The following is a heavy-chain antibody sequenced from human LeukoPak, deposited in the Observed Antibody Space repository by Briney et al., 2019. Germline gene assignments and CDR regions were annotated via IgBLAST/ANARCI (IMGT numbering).Heavy chain of an antibody. CDR1: GFTVSSNY. V-gene: IGHV3-53*01. D-gene: IGHD2-21*02. J-gene: IGHJ3*02. CDR3: ARAVVVTALGAFDI. CDR2: IYSGGST. Sequence: TGGSLRLSCAASGFTVSSNYMSWVRQAPGKGLEWVSVIYSGGSTYYADSVKGRFTISRDNSKNTLYLQMNSLRAEDTAVYYCARAVVVTALGAFDIWGQGTMVTVSS.